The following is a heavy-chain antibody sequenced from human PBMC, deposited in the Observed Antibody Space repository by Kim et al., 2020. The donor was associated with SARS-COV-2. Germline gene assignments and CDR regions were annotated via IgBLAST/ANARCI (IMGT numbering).Heavy chain of an antibody. CDR1: GGSIRNSNYF. D-gene: IGHD3-22*01. CDR3: ARRGYYDSTGYLDS. J-gene: IGHJ4*02. Sequence: SETLSLTCTVSGGSIRNSNYFWGWIRQPPGKGLEWIGSFYYSGSSYYNPSLKSRVTISGDTSRNQFSLKLSSVTAADTAVYYCARRGYYDSTGYLDSWGQGTLVTVSS. CDR2: FYYSGSS. V-gene: IGHV4-39*01.